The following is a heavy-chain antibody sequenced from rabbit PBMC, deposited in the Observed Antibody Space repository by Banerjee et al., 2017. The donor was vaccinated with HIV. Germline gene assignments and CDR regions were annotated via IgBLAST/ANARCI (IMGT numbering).Heavy chain of an antibody. CDR3: MRDNYGFNL. CDR1: GFSFSSNA. CDR2: IDAGSSGST. Sequence: QEQLVESGGGLVQPEGSLTLTCTASGFSFSSNAMCWVRQAPGKGLEWVACIDAGSSGSTAYASWAKGRFTISKSTSLNTVTLQMTSLTAADTATYFCMRDNYGFNLWGPGTLVTVS. D-gene: IGHD6-1*01. J-gene: IGHJ4*01. V-gene: IGHV1S47*01.